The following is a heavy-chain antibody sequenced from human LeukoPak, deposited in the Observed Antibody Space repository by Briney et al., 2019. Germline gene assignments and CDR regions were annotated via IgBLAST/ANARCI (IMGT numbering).Heavy chain of an antibody. CDR3: ARDLGLRGST. CDR2: MYGDMRDI. Sequence: GGSLRLSCEDSGLTFSNSWMHWVRQIPGKGLVWVSRMYGDMRDISYADSVKGRFTISRDNAKNTVYLQMNSLRGEDTAVYYCARDLGLRGSTWGQGTLVTVSS. CDR1: GLTFSNSW. D-gene: IGHD5-12*01. V-gene: IGHV3-74*01. J-gene: IGHJ5*02.